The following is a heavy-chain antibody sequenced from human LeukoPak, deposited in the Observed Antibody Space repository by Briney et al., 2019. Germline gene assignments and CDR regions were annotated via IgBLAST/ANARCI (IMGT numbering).Heavy chain of an antibody. Sequence: ASVTVSCKASGYTFTSYGISWVRQAPGQGLEWMGWISAYNGNTNYAQKLQGRVTITTDTSTSTAYMELRSLRSDDTAVYYCARDFHSLNYCSGGSCYELGYWGQGTLVTVSS. V-gene: IGHV1-18*01. CDR1: GYTFTSYG. CDR3: ARDFHSLNYCSGGSCYELGY. CDR2: ISAYNGNT. J-gene: IGHJ4*02. D-gene: IGHD2-15*01.